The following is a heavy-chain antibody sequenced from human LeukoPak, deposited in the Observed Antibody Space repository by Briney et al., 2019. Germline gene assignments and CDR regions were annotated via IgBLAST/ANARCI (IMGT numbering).Heavy chain of an antibody. D-gene: IGHD6-13*01. J-gene: IGHJ4*02. CDR1: GFTFRNYG. Sequence: PGGSLRLSCAASGFTFRNYGMHWVRQAPGKGLEWVAVILYDASSKRYEDSLKSRFSISRDNSKNMLYLQMNSLRAEDTAVYYCAREGTWYVFDYWGQGTLVTVSS. V-gene: IGHV3-30*03. CDR2: ILYDASSK. CDR3: AREGTWYVFDY.